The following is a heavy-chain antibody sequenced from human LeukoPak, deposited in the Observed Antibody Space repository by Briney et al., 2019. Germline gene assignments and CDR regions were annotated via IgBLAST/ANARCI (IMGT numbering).Heavy chain of an antibody. J-gene: IGHJ3*02. CDR1: GGTFSSYA. CDR3: ARKRIFDAFDI. Sequence: ASVKVSCKASGGTFSSYAISWVRQAPGQGLEWMGIINPSGGSTSYAQKFQGRVTMTRDMSTSTVYMELSSLRSEDTAVYYCARKRIFDAFDIWGQGTMVTVSS. V-gene: IGHV1-46*01. CDR2: INPSGGST.